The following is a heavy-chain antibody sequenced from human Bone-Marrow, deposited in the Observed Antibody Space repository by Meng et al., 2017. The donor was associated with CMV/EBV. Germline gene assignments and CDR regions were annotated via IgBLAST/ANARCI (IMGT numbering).Heavy chain of an antibody. CDR2: IIPIFGTA. D-gene: IGHD3-3*01. J-gene: IGHJ4*02. CDR3: ARPYTIFGVVIPGVLDY. V-gene: IGHV1-69*05. CDR1: GGTFSSYA. Sequence: SVKVSCKASGGTFSSYAISWVRQAPGQGLEWMGGIIPIFGTANYAQKVQGRVTVTTDASTSTAYMELRSLRSDDTAVYYCARPYTIFGVVIPGVLDYWGQGTLVTVSS.